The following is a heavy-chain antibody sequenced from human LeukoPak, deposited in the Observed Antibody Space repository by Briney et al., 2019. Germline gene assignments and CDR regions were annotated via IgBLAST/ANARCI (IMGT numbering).Heavy chain of an antibody. CDR3: AKGRGGPQYSSTSCFDY. J-gene: IGHJ4*02. D-gene: IGHD2-2*01. CDR2: IRSNGSNK. Sequence: GGSLRLSCAASGFTFSSYGMHWVRQAPGKGLEWVSFIRSNGSNKYYADSVKGRFTISRDNSKNTLYLQMNSLRAEDTAVYYCAKGRGGPQYSSTSCFDYWGQGTLVTVSS. CDR1: GFTFSSYG. V-gene: IGHV3-30*02.